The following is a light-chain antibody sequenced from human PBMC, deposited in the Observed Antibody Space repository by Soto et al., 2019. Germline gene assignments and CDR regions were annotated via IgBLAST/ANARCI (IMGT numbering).Light chain of an antibody. V-gene: IGLV2-8*01. CDR3: SSYSRSINYV. Sequence: QSVLTQPPSASGSPGQSVTISCTGTNNDTGGYTYVSWYQQLPGKAPKLMIYEVNKRPSGIPDRFSGSKSGNTASLTVSGLQPEDEAEYFCSSYSRSINYVFGTGTKVTVL. CDR1: NNDTGGYTY. CDR2: EVN. J-gene: IGLJ1*01.